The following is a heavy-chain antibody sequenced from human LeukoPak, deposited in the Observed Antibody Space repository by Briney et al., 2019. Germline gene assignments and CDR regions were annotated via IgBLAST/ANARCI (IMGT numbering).Heavy chain of an antibody. D-gene: IGHD3-22*01. CDR2: INPNSGGT. V-gene: IGHV1-2*02. Sequence: GSSVKVSCKASGGTFSSYAISWVRQAPGQGLEWMGWINPNSGGTNYAQKFQGRVTMTRDTSISTAYMELSRLRSDDTAAYYCARAGVWGYYDSSGYSGYWGQGTLVTVSS. CDR1: GGTFSSYA. CDR3: ARAGVWGYYDSSGYSGY. J-gene: IGHJ4*02.